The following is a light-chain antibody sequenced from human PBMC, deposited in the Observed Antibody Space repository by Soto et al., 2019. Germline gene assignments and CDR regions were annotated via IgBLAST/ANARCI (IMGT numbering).Light chain of an antibody. V-gene: IGLV2-14*01. CDR3: SSYTRSSTYV. Sequence: QSVLTQPASVSGSPGQSIAISCTGTCSDVGGYNYVSWYQQHPGKAPKLMVYDVSNRPSGVSNRFSGSKSGNTASLTISGLQAEDEADYYCSSYTRSSTYVFGTGTKVTVL. CDR2: DVS. CDR1: CSDVGGYNY. J-gene: IGLJ1*01.